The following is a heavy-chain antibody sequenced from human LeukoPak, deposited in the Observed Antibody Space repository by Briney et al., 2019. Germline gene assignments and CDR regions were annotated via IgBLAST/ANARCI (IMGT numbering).Heavy chain of an antibody. V-gene: IGHV3-73*01. CDR2: ITGKTNTYST. CDR3: TRGLPNGNGDYYGYLDF. CDR1: GFTFSSYA. D-gene: IGHD4-17*01. J-gene: IGHJ4*02. Sequence: TGGSLRLSCAASGFTFSSYAMHWVRQASGKGLEWLGLIWVRQGSGKGLESLGLITGKTNTYSTAYAASVKGRFSISRDDSKNTAYLQMNSLKTEDTAVYYCTRGLPNGNGDYYGYLDFWGQGTLVTVSS.